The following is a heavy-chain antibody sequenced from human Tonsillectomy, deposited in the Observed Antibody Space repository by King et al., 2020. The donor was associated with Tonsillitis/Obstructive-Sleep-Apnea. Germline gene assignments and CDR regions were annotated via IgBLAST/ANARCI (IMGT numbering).Heavy chain of an antibody. V-gene: IGHV3-33*01. CDR2: IWYDGSNK. CDR1: GFTFSSYG. J-gene: IGHJ4*02. D-gene: IGHD1-26*01. CDR3: ARVGVGAT. Sequence: VQLVESGGGVVQPGRSLRLSCAASGFTFSSYGMHWVRQAPGKGLEWVAFIWYDGSNKYYADSVWGRFTISRDNSKNTLYLQMNSLRVEDTAVYYCARVGVGATWGQGTLVTVSS.